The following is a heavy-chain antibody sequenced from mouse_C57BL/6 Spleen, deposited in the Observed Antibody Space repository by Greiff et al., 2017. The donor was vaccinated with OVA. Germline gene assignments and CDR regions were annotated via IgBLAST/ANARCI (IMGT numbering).Heavy chain of an antibody. J-gene: IGHJ1*03. CDR2: INYDGSST. D-gene: IGHD2-4*01. V-gene: IGHV5-16*01. Sequence: EVKLVESEGGLVQPGSSMKLSCTASGFTFSDYYMAWVRQVPEKGLEWVANINYDGSSTYYLDSLKSRFIISRDNAKNILYLQMSSLKSEDTATYYCARGDYDYENFDVWGTGTTVTVSS. CDR1: GFTFSDYY. CDR3: ARGDYDYENFDV.